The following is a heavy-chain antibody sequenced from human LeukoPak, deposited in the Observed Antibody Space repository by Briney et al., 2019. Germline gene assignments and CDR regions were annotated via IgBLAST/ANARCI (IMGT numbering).Heavy chain of an antibody. Sequence: PSETLSLTCTVSGDSISSSNYYWGWIRQPPGKGLEWIGTIYYNGATQYNPSLRSRVTMSVDTSQNQFSLKLTSVTAADTAVYYCARCSKYYYGSGSYHYWGQGTLVTVSS. CDR3: ARCSKYYYGSGSYHY. CDR1: GDSISSSNYY. J-gene: IGHJ4*02. CDR2: IYYNGAT. V-gene: IGHV4-39*07. D-gene: IGHD3-10*01.